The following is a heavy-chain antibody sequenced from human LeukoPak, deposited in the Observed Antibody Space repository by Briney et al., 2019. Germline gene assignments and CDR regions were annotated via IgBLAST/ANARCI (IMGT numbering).Heavy chain of an antibody. CDR1: GGSISSYH. V-gene: IGHV4-4*08. Sequence: SETLSLTCTVSGGSISSYHWSWIRQPPGKGLEWIGRIYTSGSTNYNPSLKSRVTISVDTSKNQFSLKLSSVTAADTAVYYCARAMGRQGNAPYGNKEAFDIWGQGTMVTVSS. CDR3: ARAMGRQGNAPYGNKEAFDI. D-gene: IGHD1-1*01. CDR2: IYTSGST. J-gene: IGHJ3*02.